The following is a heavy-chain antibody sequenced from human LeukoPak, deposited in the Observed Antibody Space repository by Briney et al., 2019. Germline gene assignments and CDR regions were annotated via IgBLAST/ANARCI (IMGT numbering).Heavy chain of an antibody. V-gene: IGHV4-4*02. CDR2: IYHSGST. CDR3: ARAPAVAGTKSFDY. CDR1: GGSISSSNW. J-gene: IGHJ4*02. Sequence: MSSETLSLTCAVSGGSISSSNWWSWVRQPPGKGLEWIGEIYHSGSTNYNPSLKSRVTISVDKSKNQFSLKLSSVTAADTAVYYCARAPAVAGTKSFDYWGQGTLVTVSS. D-gene: IGHD6-19*01.